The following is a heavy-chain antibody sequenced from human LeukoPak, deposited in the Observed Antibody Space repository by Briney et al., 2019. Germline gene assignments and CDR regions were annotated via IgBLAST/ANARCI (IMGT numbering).Heavy chain of an antibody. CDR1: GFTFSSYE. D-gene: IGHD3-9*01. V-gene: IGHV3-48*03. J-gene: IGHJ4*02. Sequence: PGGSLRLSCAASGFTFSSYEMNWVRQAPGKGLEWVSYISSSGSTIYYADSAKGRFTISRDNAKNSLYLQMNSLRAEDTAVYYCARATLRYFDWLFSLYFDYWGQGTLVTVSS. CDR3: ARATLRYFDWLFSLYFDY. CDR2: ISSSGSTI.